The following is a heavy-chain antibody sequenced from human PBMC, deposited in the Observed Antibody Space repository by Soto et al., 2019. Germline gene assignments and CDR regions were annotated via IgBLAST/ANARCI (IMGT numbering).Heavy chain of an antibody. V-gene: IGHV3-30-3*01. D-gene: IGHD4-4*01. CDR1: GFTFSSYA. J-gene: IGHJ4*02. CDR3: VRDVQFQSFDY. Sequence: QVQLVESGGGVVQPGRSLRLSCAASGFTFSSYAMHWVRQAPGKGLEWVAVISYDGSNKYYADSVKGRFTISRDNSKNTLYLQMNSLRAEDTAVYYCVRDVQFQSFDYWGQGTLVTVSS. CDR2: ISYDGSNK.